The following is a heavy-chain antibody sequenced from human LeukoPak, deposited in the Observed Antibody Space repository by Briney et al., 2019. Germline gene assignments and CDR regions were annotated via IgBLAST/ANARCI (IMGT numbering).Heavy chain of an antibody. CDR2: ISWNSGSI. CDR1: GFTFDDYA. J-gene: IGHJ3*02. D-gene: IGHD6-13*01. CDR3: AKDFSQAGNDAFDI. V-gene: IGHV3-9*03. Sequence: GGSLRLSCAASGFTFDDYAMHWVRQAPGKGLEWVSGISWNSGSIGYADSVKGRFTISRDNAKNSLYLQMNSLRAEDMALYCCAKDFSQAGNDAFDIWGQGTMVTVSS.